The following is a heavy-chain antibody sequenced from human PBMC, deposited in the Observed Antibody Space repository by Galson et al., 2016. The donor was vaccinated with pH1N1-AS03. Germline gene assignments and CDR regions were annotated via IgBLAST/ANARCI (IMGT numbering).Heavy chain of an antibody. J-gene: IGHJ1*01. D-gene: IGHD4-17*01. V-gene: IGHV4-4*07. CDR2: IYATDNN. CDR3: ARSRGDYGDRAEYLQR. CDR1: GGSISTYY. Sequence: TLSLTCTVSGGSISTYYWTWIRQPAGKGLEWIGHIYATDNNQYSPSLRSRITLSLDTSNNQISLKLRSVTAADTAVYYCARSRGDYGDRAEYLQRWGQGTLVTVSS.